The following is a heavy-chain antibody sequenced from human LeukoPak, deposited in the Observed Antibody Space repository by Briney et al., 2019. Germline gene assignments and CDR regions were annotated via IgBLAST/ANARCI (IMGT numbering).Heavy chain of an antibody. V-gene: IGHV3-21*01. CDR3: ASAGIAAAGGYFDY. D-gene: IGHD6-13*01. CDR1: GFTFSSYS. Sequence: PGGSLRLSCAASGFTFSSYSMNWVRQAPGKGLEWVSSISSSSSYIYYADSVKGRFTISRDNAKNSLYLQMNSLRAEDTAVYYCASAGIAAAGGYFDYWGQGTLVTVSS. J-gene: IGHJ4*02. CDR2: ISSSSSYI.